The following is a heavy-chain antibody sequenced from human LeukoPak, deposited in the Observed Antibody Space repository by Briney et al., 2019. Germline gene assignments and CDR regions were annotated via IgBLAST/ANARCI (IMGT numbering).Heavy chain of an antibody. CDR2: MSYRGTT. J-gene: IGHJ4*02. V-gene: IGHV4-39*01. Sequence: SETLSLTCTVSGVSISTSTHYWAWIRQPPGRGLEWIASMSYRGTTYYNASLRSRVTLSVDTSMNQFSLKLSSVTASDTATFYCVRQGGWGGAASLIEFWGQGTLVTVSS. CDR1: GVSISTSTHY. D-gene: IGHD2-15*01. CDR3: VRQGGWGGAASLIEF.